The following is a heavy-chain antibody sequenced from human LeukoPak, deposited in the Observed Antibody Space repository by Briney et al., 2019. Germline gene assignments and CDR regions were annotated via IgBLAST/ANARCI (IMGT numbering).Heavy chain of an antibody. Sequence: NPGGSLRLSCAASGFTFSDYYMSWIRQAPGEGLEWVSYISSSGSTIYYTDSVKGRFTISRDNAKNSLYLQMNSLRAEDTAVYYCARVRLMVRGVIRPPYFDYWGQGTLVTVSS. V-gene: IGHV3-11*01. CDR3: ARVRLMVRGVIRPPYFDY. J-gene: IGHJ4*02. CDR2: ISSSGSTI. D-gene: IGHD3-10*01. CDR1: GFTFSDYY.